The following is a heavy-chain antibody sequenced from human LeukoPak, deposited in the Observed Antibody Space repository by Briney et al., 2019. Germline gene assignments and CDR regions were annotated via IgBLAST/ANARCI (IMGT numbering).Heavy chain of an antibody. D-gene: IGHD6-19*01. CDR2: VYHSGST. J-gene: IGHJ3*01. CDR3: ARGGAVNGFDV. V-gene: IGHV4-34*01. Sequence: SETLSLTCVVYAGSFSNYYWSRIRQIPGKGLEWIGEVYHSGSTDYNPSLKSRITISIDTSKSHFSLKLSSVTVADTAVYYCARGGAVNGFDVWGQGTRVTVSS. CDR1: AGSFSNYY.